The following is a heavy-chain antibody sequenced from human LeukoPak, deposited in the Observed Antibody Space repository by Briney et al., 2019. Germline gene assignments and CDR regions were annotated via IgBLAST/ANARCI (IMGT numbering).Heavy chain of an antibody. CDR2: IKQDGSEK. D-gene: IGHD3-9*01. J-gene: IGHJ4*02. CDR1: GFTFSSYW. Sequence: GGTLRLSCAASGFTFSSYWMSWVRQAPGKGLEWVANIKQDGSEKYYVDSVKGRFTISRDNAKNSLYLQMNSLRAEDTAVYYCARGRSYDILTGYYFFDYWGQGTLVTVSS. CDR3: ARGRSYDILTGYYFFDY. V-gene: IGHV3-7*01.